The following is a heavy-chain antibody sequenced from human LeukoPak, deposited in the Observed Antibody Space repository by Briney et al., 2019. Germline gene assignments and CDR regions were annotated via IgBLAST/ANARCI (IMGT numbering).Heavy chain of an antibody. CDR3: ARDSSDWFDP. CDR2: ISAYNGNT. CDR1: GYTFTSYY. J-gene: IGHJ5*02. Sequence: GASVKVSCKASGYTFTSYYMHWVRQAPGQGLEWMGWISAYNGNTNYAQKLQGRVTMTTDTSTSTAYMELRSLRSDDTAVYYCARDSSDWFDPWGQGTLVTVSS. V-gene: IGHV1-18*04.